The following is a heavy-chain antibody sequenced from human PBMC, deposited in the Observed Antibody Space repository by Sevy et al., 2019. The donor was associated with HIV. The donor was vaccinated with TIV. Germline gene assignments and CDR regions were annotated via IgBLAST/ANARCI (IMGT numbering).Heavy chain of an antibody. Sequence: GGSLRLSCAASGFTFSDYYMSWIRQAPGKGLEWVSYISSSGSTIYYADSVKGRFTISRDNAKNSLYLQMNSLRAEDMAVYYCARVPSDCSSTSCHDWFDPWGQGTLVTVSS. J-gene: IGHJ5*02. CDR1: GFTFSDYY. V-gene: IGHV3-11*01. D-gene: IGHD2-2*01. CDR3: ARVPSDCSSTSCHDWFDP. CDR2: ISSSGSTI.